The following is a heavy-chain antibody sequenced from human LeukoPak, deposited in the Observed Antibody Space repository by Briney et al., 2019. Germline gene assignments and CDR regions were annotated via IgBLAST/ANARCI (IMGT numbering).Heavy chain of an antibody. D-gene: IGHD1-26*01. CDR3: ARDPWVGATDDY. V-gene: IGHV1-2*02. J-gene: IGHJ4*02. Sequence: ASVKVSCKASGYTFTGYYMHWVRQAPGQGLEWVGWINPNSGGTNYAQKFQGRVTMTRDTSISTAYMELSRLRSDDTAVYYCARDPWVGATDDYWGQGTLVTVSS. CDR1: GYTFTGYY. CDR2: INPNSGGT.